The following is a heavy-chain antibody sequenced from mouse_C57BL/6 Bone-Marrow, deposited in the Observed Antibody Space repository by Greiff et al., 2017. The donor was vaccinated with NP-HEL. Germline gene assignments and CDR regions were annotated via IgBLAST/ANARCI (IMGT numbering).Heavy chain of an antibody. CDR1: GYTFTSYW. D-gene: IGHD1-1*01. J-gene: IGHJ1*03. Sequence: VQLQQPGAELVKPGASVKLSCKASGYTFTSYWMQWVKQRPGQGLEWIGEIDPSDSYTNYNQKFKGKATLTVDTSSSTAYMQLSSLTSEDSAVYYCARWVTTVVATNFDVWGTGTTVTVSS. CDR2: IDPSDSYT. V-gene: IGHV1-50*01. CDR3: ARWVTTVVATNFDV.